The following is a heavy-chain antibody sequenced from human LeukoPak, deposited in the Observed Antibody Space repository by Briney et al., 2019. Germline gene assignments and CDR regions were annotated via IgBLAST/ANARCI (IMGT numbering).Heavy chain of an antibody. D-gene: IGHD6-6*01. CDR3: ARRYYSSSYYLDY. V-gene: IGHV5-51*01. CDR1: GYCFTNYW. J-gene: IGHJ4*02. CDR2: IYPGDSGT. Sequence: GESLKISCKGSGYCFTNYWIGWVRQMPGKGLEWMGMIYPGDSGTRYSPSFQGQVTVSADNSISTAYLQWSSLKASDTAIYYCARRYYSSSYYLDYWGQGTLVTVSS.